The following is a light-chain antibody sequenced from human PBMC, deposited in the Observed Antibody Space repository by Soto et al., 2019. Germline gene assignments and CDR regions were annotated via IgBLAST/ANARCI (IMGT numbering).Light chain of an antibody. CDR1: QSVSSY. J-gene: IGKJ5*01. Sequence: EIVLTQSPATLSLSPGERATLSCRASQSVSSYLAWYKQKPGQAPRLLIYDASNRATGIPARFSGSGSGTDFTLTISSLEPEDFAVYYCQQRSNWLFTFGQGTRLETK. CDR3: QQRSNWLFT. V-gene: IGKV3-11*01. CDR2: DAS.